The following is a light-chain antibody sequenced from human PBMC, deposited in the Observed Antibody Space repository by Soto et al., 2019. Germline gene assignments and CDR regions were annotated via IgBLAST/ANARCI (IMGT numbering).Light chain of an antibody. CDR2: GAT. V-gene: IGKV3-15*01. J-gene: IGKJ1*01. CDR1: QSVGSS. CDR3: LQYSNGPRT. Sequence: ETVMTQSPATLSVSPREGATLSCRASQSVGSSLAWYQHKPGQAPRLLIYGATTRATGIPARFSGSGYGAEFTLTINSLQSEDFALYYCLQYSNGPRTFGQGTKV.